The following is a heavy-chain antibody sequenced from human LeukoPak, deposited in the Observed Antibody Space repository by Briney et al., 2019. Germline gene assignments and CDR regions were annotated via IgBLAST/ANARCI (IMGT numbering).Heavy chain of an antibody. Sequence: PGGSLRLSCAASGFTFSSYAMHWVRQAPGKGLEWVAVISYDGSNKYYADSVKGRFTISRDNSKNTLYLQMNSLRAEDTAVYYCARDPTGGDYPTWFFDYWGQGTLVTVSS. CDR2: ISYDGSNK. D-gene: IGHD4-17*01. V-gene: IGHV3-30-3*01. CDR1: GFTFSSYA. J-gene: IGHJ4*02. CDR3: ARDPTGGDYPTWFFDY.